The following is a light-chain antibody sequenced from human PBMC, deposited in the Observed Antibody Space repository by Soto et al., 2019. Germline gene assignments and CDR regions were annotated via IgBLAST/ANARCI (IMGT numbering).Light chain of an antibody. V-gene: IGKV3-15*01. Sequence: IVMTQSPATLSVSPGERATLSCRASQSVSSNLAWYQQKPGQAPRLLIYAASNLQSGVPSRFSGSGSGTDFTLTISSLQPEDFATYYCLSGHSRPFGGGTKVDIK. J-gene: IGKJ4*01. CDR2: AAS. CDR1: QSVSSN. CDR3: LSGHSRP.